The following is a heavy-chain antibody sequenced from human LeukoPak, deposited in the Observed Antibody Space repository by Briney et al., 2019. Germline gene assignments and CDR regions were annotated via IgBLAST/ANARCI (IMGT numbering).Heavy chain of an antibody. CDR2: IYYSGST. CDR1: GGSISSDGYY. CDR3: ARVSQLRGGLFDY. J-gene: IGHJ4*02. D-gene: IGHD1-7*01. Sequence: PSETLSLTCTVSGGSISSDGYYWSWIRQHPGKGLEWIGYIYYSGSTYYNPSLKSRVTISVDTSKNQFSLKLSSVTAADTAVYYCARVSQLRGGLFDYWGQGTLVTVSS. V-gene: IGHV4-31*03.